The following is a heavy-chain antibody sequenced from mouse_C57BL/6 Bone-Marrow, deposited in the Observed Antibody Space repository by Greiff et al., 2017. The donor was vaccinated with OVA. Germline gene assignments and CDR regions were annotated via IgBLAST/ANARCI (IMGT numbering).Heavy chain of an antibody. CDR3: ASWAPYAMDY. CDR2: IDPETGGT. CDR1: GYTFTDYE. J-gene: IGHJ4*01. V-gene: IGHV1-15*01. Sequence: QVQLQQSGAELVRPGASVTLSCKASGYTFTDYEMHWVKQTPVHGLEWIGAIDPETGGTAYNQKFKGKATLTVNKSSSTAYMELRSLTSEDSAVYYCASWAPYAMDYWGQGTSVTVSS. D-gene: IGHD4-1*01.